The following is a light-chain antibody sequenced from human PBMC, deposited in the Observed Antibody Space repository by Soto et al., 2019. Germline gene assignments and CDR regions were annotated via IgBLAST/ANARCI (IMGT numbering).Light chain of an antibody. J-gene: IGLJ1*01. V-gene: IGLV2-11*01. Sequence: QSVLTQPRSVSGSPGQSVTTSCTGTSSDVGGYNYVSWYQQYPGKAPKVMIYDVKTRPSGVPDRFSGSKSGNTASLTISGLQAEDEADYYCCSYAGSYTFVFGTGTKLTVL. CDR1: SSDVGGYNY. CDR3: CSYAGSYTFV. CDR2: DVK.